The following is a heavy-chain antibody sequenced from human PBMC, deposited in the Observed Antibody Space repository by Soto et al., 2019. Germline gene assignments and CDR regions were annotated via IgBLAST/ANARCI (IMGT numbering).Heavy chain of an antibody. D-gene: IGHD2-2*02. J-gene: IGHJ4*02. CDR2: IWSDGSNK. CDR3: ARAAYCNSASCYRLDY. CDR1: GFTFSDYG. V-gene: IGHV3-33*01. Sequence: VGSLRLSCAASGFTFSDYGMNWVRQAPGKGLEWVAAIWSDGSNKDYTDSVKGRFAISRDNSKNTLYLEMNTLRAEDTAVYFCARAAYCNSASCYRLDYWGQGTLVTVSS.